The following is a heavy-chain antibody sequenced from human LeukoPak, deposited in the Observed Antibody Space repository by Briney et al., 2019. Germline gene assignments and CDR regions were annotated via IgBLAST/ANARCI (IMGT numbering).Heavy chain of an antibody. J-gene: IGHJ5*02. Sequence: GGSLRLSCAASGFAFSSYAMHWVRQAPGKGLEYVSAISSNGGSTYYANSVKGRFTISRDNSKNTVYLQMGSLRAEDMAVYYCARAYCSSSSCRLENEFDPWGQGTLVTVSS. D-gene: IGHD2-2*01. CDR1: GFAFSSYA. CDR2: ISSNGGST. V-gene: IGHV3-64*01. CDR3: ARAYCSSSSCRLENEFDP.